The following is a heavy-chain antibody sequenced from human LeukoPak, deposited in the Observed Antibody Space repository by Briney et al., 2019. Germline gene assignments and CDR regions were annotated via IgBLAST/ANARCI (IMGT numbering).Heavy chain of an antibody. J-gene: IGHJ4*02. Sequence: GASVKVSCKASGGTFISYAISWVRQAPGQGLEWMGRIIPIFGTANYAQKFQGRVTITTDESTSTAYMELSSLRSEDTAAYYCAKEGQRYSSSWYMIYFDYWGQGTLVTVSS. CDR1: GGTFISYA. CDR2: IIPIFGTA. V-gene: IGHV1-69*05. CDR3: AKEGQRYSSSWYMIYFDY. D-gene: IGHD6-13*01.